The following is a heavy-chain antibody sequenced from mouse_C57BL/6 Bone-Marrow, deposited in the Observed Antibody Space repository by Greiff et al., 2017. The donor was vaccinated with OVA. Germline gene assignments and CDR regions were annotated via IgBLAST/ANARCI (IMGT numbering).Heavy chain of an antibody. CDR1: GYTFTSYW. J-gene: IGHJ4*01. CDR3: ASQGLWYLYAMDY. D-gene: IGHD2-1*01. CDR2: IHPNSGST. Sequence: QVQLQQPGAELVKPGASVKLSCKASGYTFTSYWMHWVKQRPGQGLEWIGMIHPNSGSTNYNEKFKSKATLTVDKSSSTAYIQLSSLTSEDSAVYYCASQGLWYLYAMDYWGQGTSVTVSS. V-gene: IGHV1-64*01.